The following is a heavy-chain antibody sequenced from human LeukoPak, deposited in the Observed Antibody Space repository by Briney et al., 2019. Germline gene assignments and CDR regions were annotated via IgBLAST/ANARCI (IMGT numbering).Heavy chain of an antibody. Sequence: PGGSLRLSCAASGFTVSRNYMSWVRQAPGKGLESVGFIRGSGTTQYAASVRGRFTISRDDSKSIAYLQMNSLKTEDTAVYYCSRDKFYVWFDPWGQGTLVTVSS. D-gene: IGHD3-16*01. CDR3: SRDKFYVWFDP. CDR2: IRGSGTT. J-gene: IGHJ5*02. V-gene: IGHV3-49*04. CDR1: GFTVSRNY.